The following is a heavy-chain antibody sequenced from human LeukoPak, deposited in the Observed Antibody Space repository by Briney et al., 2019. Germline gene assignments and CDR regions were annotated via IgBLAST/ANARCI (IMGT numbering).Heavy chain of an antibody. CDR2: IKYSGST. CDR3: ARGYSSSWYFNWFDP. Sequence: SETLSLTCAVYGGSFSGYYWSWIRQPPGKGLEWIGEIKYSGSTNHNPSLKSRVSISVDTSRNQFSLKLSSVTAADTAVYYCARGYSSSWYFNWFDPWGQGTLVTVSS. J-gene: IGHJ5*02. CDR1: GGSFSGYY. V-gene: IGHV4-34*01. D-gene: IGHD6-13*01.